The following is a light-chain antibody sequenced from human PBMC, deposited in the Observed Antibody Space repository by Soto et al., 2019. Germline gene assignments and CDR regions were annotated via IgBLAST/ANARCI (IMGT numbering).Light chain of an antibody. Sequence: DVVMNQSPLSLPVTLGQPASISCRSSQSLVYSDGNTYLNWFHQRPGQSPRRLISKVSNRDSGVPDRFSGSGSGTEFTLKISRVEAEDVGVYYCMQGTYWPRLTFGGGTKVEIK. CDR2: KVS. CDR3: MQGTYWPRLT. V-gene: IGKV2-30*01. CDR1: QSLVYSDGNTY. J-gene: IGKJ4*01.